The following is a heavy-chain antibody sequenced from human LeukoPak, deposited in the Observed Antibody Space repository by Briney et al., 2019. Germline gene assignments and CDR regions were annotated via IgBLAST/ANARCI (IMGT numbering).Heavy chain of an antibody. D-gene: IGHD2-15*01. CDR1: GFTFSSYA. J-gene: IGHJ4*02. Sequence: GGSPRLSCAASGFTFSSYAMSWVRQAPGKGLEWVSAISGSGGSTYYADSVKGRFTISRDNSKNTLYLQMNSLRAEDTAVYYCAKDLEDIVVVVAAIYLDYWGQGTLVTVSS. CDR3: AKDLEDIVVVVAAIYLDY. V-gene: IGHV3-23*01. CDR2: ISGSGGST.